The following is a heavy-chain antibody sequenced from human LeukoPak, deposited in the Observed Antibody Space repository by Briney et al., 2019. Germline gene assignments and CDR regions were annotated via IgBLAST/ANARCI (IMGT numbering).Heavy chain of an antibody. CDR3: ARPLMYYYGSETYFWFDP. V-gene: IGHV3-7*01. CDR2: IKQDGSEK. D-gene: IGHD3-10*01. Sequence: PGGSLRLSCAASGFTFSGYWMSGVRQAPGKGLEGVANIKQDGSEKYYVDSVKGRFTISRDNAKNSLSLQMNRLRAEDTAVYYCARPLMYYYGSETYFWFDPWGQGTLVTVSS. J-gene: IGHJ5*02. CDR1: GFTFSGYW.